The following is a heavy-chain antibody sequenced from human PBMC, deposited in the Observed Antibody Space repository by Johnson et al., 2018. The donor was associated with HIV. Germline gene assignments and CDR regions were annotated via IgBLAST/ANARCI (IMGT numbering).Heavy chain of an antibody. Sequence: QVQLVESGGGVVRPGGSLRLSCAASGFTFDDYGMSWVRQAPGKGLEWVAFIRDDGSNKYYADSVKGRFTISRDNSKNTLYLQMNSLRAEATAVYYCARSPEIGDRLWRAFDVWGQGTMVTVSS. CDR1: GFTFDDYG. V-gene: IGHV3-30*02. CDR2: IRDDGSNK. J-gene: IGHJ3*01. CDR3: ARSPEIGDRLWRAFDV. D-gene: IGHD4-17*01.